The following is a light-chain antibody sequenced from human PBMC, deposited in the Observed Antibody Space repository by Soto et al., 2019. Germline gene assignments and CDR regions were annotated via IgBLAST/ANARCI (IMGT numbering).Light chain of an antibody. CDR3: QQSYSTPRT. J-gene: IGKJ4*01. V-gene: IGKV1-39*01. Sequence: DIQMTQSPSSLSASVGDRVTITCRASQSISNYLNWYQQKPGIAPKLLIYGASSLQSGVPSRVSGSGYGTDFTLPISSLQPEDFATYYCQQSYSTPRTFGGGTKVEIK. CDR2: GAS. CDR1: QSISNY.